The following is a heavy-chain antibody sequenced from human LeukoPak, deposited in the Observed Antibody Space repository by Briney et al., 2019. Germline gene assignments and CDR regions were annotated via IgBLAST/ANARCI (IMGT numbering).Heavy chain of an antibody. J-gene: IGHJ1*01. V-gene: IGHV1-2*02. Sequence: ASVKVSCKASGYIFTGYYLHWVRQAPGQGPQWLGWINPHSGDTNYAQKFQGRIAMTRDTSITTAYMDLRGLRSDDTAVYYCAAEGLRKIRPAHRIHLGWVWGQGTLVTVSS. CDR2: INPHSGDT. CDR3: AAEGLRKIRPAHRIHLGWV. CDR1: GYIFTGYY. D-gene: IGHD1-14*01.